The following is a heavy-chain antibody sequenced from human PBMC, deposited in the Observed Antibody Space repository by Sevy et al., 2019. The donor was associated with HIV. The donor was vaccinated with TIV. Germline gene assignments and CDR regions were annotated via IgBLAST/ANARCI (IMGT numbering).Heavy chain of an antibody. CDR2: INDRGST. CDR1: GESFSGFY. V-gene: IGHV4-34*01. CDR3: ARGGPAAGTRFYGLDV. Sequence: SETLSLTCVVYGESFSGFYWSWIRRPPGKGLEWIGEINDRGSTNYNPSLKSRVTLSVDTSKNQFSRKLSSVTAADTAVYYCARGGPAAGTRFYGLDVWGQGSTVTVSS. J-gene: IGHJ6*02. D-gene: IGHD6-13*01.